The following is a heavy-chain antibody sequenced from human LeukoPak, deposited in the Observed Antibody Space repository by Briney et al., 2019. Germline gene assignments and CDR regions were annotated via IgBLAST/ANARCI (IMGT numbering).Heavy chain of an antibody. V-gene: IGHV4-59*08. D-gene: IGHD2-15*01. Sequence: SETLSLTCAVSSDSISSYYWSWIRQPPGKGLECIGYISYSGSTNYNPSLKSRVTISVDTSMNQFSLKLSFVTTADTAVYYCARALGYCSGGSCTRGYNWFDPWGQGTLVTVPS. CDR3: ARALGYCSGGSCTRGYNWFDP. J-gene: IGHJ5*02. CDR1: SDSISSYY. CDR2: ISYSGST.